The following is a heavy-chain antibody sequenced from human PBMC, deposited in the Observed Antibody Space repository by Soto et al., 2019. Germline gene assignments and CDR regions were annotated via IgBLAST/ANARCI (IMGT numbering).Heavy chain of an antibody. D-gene: IGHD2-15*01. CDR3: TTDSTQTFCDGGPCYSVLTKIHDS. V-gene: IGHV3-15*01. J-gene: IGHJ4*02. Sequence: EVQLVESGGGLVKPGGSLRLSCAASGFTFNNGWMSWVRQAPGKGLEWVGRIKSKAAGGTTDYSAPVQGRFTISRDDSKNTVHLQMTSLKTEDTAVYYCTTDSTQTFCDGGPCYSVLTKIHDSWGQGTLVTVSS. CDR1: GFTFNNGW. CDR2: IKSKAAGGTT.